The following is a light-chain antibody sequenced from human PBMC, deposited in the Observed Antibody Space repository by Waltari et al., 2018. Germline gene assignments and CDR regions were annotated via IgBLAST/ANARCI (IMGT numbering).Light chain of an antibody. J-gene: IGKJ5*01. V-gene: IGKV3-11*01. CDR1: QSVSSY. Sequence: EIVLTQSPATLSLSPGERATLSCRASQSVSSYLAWYQQKPGQAPRLLIYDASNRATGIPARFSGSGSGTDFTLTISILEPEDFAVYYCKQRSNWITFGQGTRLEIK. CDR2: DAS. CDR3: KQRSNWIT.